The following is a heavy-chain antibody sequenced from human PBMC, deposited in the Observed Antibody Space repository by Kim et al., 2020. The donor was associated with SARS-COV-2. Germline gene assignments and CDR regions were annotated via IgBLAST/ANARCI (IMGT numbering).Heavy chain of an antibody. CDR1: GYTFTGYY. J-gene: IGHJ6*02. CDR3: ARDRVGIAVAGRPLNEWYYYGMDV. CDR2: INPNSGGT. Sequence: ASVKVSCKASGYTFTGYYMHWVRQAPGQGLEWMGWINPNSGGTNYAQKFQGRVTMTRDTSISTAYMELSRLRSDDTAVYYCARDRVGIAVAGRPLNEWYYYGMDVWGQGTTVTVSS. V-gene: IGHV1-2*02. D-gene: IGHD6-19*01.